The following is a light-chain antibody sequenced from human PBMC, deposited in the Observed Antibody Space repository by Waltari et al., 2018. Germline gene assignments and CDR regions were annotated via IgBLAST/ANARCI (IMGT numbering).Light chain of an antibody. Sequence: NFMLTQPHSVSQSPGKTVTISCTRSSGRIGDNLVQWYQQRPGSAPTIIIYDDDQKSSGVPDRFSAYVDRSANSASLTSSGLQTDDEADYHCQSQDTDLLKVFGGGTK. CDR1: SGRIGDNL. V-gene: IGLV6-57*03. CDR2: DDD. J-gene: IGLJ2*01. CDR3: QSQDTDLLKV.